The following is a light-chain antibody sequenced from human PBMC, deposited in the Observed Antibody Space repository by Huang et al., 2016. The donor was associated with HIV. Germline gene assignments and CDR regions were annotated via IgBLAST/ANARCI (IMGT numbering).Light chain of an antibody. CDR2: GAS. J-gene: IGKJ3*01. Sequence: EIIMTQSPATLSVSPGERATLSCRASQSISTKSAWYQQKPGQAPRLLIFGASNRATGSPARFSGSGSGTEFTLTISSLQSEDFAVYYCQQYDSTPTTFGPGTKVDIK. CDR1: QSISTK. V-gene: IGKV3-15*01. CDR3: QQYDSTPTT.